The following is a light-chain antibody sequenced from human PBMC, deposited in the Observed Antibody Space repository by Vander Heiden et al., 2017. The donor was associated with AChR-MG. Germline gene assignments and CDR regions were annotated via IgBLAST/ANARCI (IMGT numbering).Light chain of an antibody. V-gene: IGLV1-47*02. Sequence: QSVLTQPPPASGPPGQRVTISCSGSRSNIGGNYVYWYQQLPGTAPNLLIDSDSHRPSGVPDRFSGSKSGTAASLAIIGLRAEDEGDYYCAAWDDSLGALFGTGTKVTVL. J-gene: IGLJ1*01. CDR3: AAWDDSLGAL. CDR1: RSNIGGNY. CDR2: SDS.